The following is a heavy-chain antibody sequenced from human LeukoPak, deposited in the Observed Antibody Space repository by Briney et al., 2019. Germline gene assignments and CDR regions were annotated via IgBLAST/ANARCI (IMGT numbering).Heavy chain of an antibody. J-gene: IGHJ6*02. Sequence: SETLSLTCTVSSGSISSCGYYWSWIRQNPGKGLEWIGYIYYSGSTYYNPSLKSRVIISVDTSKNQFSLKLSSVTAADTAVYYCAREVLGKRPVSKYYYYYYGMDVWGQGTTVTVSS. CDR1: SGSISSCGYY. CDR2: IYYSGST. CDR3: AREVLGKRPVSKYYYYYYGMDV. V-gene: IGHV4-31*03. D-gene: IGHD6-25*01.